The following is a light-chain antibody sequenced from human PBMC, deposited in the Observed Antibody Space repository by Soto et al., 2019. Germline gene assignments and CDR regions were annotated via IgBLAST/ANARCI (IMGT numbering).Light chain of an antibody. CDR3: QQRYNCRLT. V-gene: IGKV3-11*01. CDR1: RRLAHPSGGNY. CDR2: GAS. Sequence: DIVMTQSPLSLSVTPGEPASISCTPSRRLAHPSGGNYLAWYQQKPGQPPRLLIYGASTRASGVPARFSGSGSGTDFTLTISSLEAEDVAVYYCQQRYNCRLTFGQGTKVDIK. J-gene: IGKJ1*01.